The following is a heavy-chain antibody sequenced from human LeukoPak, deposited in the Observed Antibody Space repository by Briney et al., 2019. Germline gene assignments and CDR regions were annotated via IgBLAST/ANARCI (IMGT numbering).Heavy chain of an antibody. CDR2: INHSGTS. J-gene: IGHJ5*02. CDR1: GGSFSDYY. D-gene: IGHD6-6*01. Sequence: SSETLSLTCGVYGGSFSDYYWSWIRQPPGKGLEWIGEINHSGTSNYNPSLKSRVTISIDTSKNQFSLKLTSVTAADTAVYYCARAGFALAPHRGTPFDPWGQGTLVTVSS. CDR3: ARAGFALAPHRGTPFDP. V-gene: IGHV4-34*01.